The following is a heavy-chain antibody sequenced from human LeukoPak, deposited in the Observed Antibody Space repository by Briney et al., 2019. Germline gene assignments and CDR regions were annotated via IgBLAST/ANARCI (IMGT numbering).Heavy chain of an antibody. CDR1: GYTLTSYY. J-gene: IGHJ4*02. D-gene: IGHD3-9*01. CDR3: ARGTLRYFDF. Sequence: GASVKVSCKASGYTLTSYYMHWVRQAPGQGPEWMGVINPSGGSTTSYAQKIQGRVTMTRDTSMRTVTMELSSLRSEDTAVYYCARGTLRYFDFRGQGTLVTVSS. V-gene: IGHV1-46*01. CDR2: INPSGGSTT.